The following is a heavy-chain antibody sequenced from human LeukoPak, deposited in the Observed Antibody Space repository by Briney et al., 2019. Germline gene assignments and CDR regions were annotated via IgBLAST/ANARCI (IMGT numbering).Heavy chain of an antibody. J-gene: IGHJ3*02. CDR2: IKQDGSEK. V-gene: IGHV3-7*01. Sequence: GGSLRLSCAAPGFTFRSNRMSWGCQAPGKGREWVANIKQDGSEKYYVDSVKGRFTISRDNAKNSLYLQMNSLRAEDTAVYYCASPAAVNCGGDCADAFDIWGQGTMVTVSS. CDR3: ASPAAVNCGGDCADAFDI. D-gene: IGHD2-21*02. CDR1: GFTFRSNR.